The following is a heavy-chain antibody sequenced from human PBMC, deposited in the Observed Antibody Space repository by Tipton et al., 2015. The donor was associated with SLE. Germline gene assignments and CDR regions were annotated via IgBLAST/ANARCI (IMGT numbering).Heavy chain of an antibody. V-gene: IGHV4-59*11. Sequence: TLSLTCTVSGGSISSHYWSWIRQPPGKGLEWIGYISNSETTNNNPSLKSRVTISVDTSKNQFSLKLRSVTAADTAVYYCAGAWQGYCSGGTCYVLDYWGQGTLVTVSS. CDR2: ISNSETT. CDR3: AGAWQGYCSGGTCYVLDY. D-gene: IGHD2-15*01. CDR1: GGSISSHY. J-gene: IGHJ4*02.